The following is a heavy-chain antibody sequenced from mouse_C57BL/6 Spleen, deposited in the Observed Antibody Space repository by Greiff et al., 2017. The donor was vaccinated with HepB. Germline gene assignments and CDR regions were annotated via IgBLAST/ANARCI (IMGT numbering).Heavy chain of an antibody. CDR3: TRSTMAQRYFDY. D-gene: IGHD2-1*01. V-gene: IGHV6-6*01. CDR2: IRNKANNHAT. CDR1: GFTFSDAW. Sequence: EVKVEESGGGLVQPGGSMKLSCAASGFTFSDAWMDWVRQSPEKGLEWVAEIRNKANNHATYYTESVKGRFTISRDDSKSSVYLQMNSLRTEDTGIYYCTRSTMAQRYFDYWGQGTTLTVSS. J-gene: IGHJ2*01.